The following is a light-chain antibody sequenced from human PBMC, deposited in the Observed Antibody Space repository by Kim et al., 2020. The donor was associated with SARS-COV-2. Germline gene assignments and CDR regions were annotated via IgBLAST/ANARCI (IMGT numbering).Light chain of an antibody. CDR2: AAS. CDR3: QQSYSAPYT. CDR1: QRVYKY. Sequence: CASVGYTVTITCRASQRVYKYLNWYEQRPGKAPKVLIYAASSLQSGVPSRFSGSGSETDFTLTITSLQPEDFATYYCQQSYSAPYTFGQGTKLEI. V-gene: IGKV1-39*01. J-gene: IGKJ2*01.